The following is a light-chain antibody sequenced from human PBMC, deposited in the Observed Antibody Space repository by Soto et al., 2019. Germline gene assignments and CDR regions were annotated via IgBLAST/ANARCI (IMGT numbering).Light chain of an antibody. Sequence: DIVLTQSPGTLSLSPWEIATLSCRASQSVSSSYLAWYQQKPGQAPRLLIYGASSRATGIPGRFSGSGSGTDFTLTISRLEPEDFAVYYCQQYGRSPFTFGPGTKVDIK. CDR3: QQYGRSPFT. J-gene: IGKJ3*01. CDR2: GAS. CDR1: QSVSSSY. V-gene: IGKV3-20*01.